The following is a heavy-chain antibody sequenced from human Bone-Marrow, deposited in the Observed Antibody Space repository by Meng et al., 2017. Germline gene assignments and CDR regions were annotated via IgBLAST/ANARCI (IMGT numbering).Heavy chain of an antibody. CDR2: ISSSSSYI. D-gene: IGHD4-23*01. J-gene: IGHJ4*02. Sequence: VQLVESGGGVVQPGRSLGLSCAASGFTFSSYAMHWVRQAPGKGLEWVSSISSSSSYIYYADSVKGRFTISRDNAKNSLYLQMNSLRAEDTAVYYCARGGAFGVVKPFDYWGQGTLVTVSS. CDR3: ARGGAFGVVKPFDY. CDR1: GFTFSSYA. V-gene: IGHV3-21*01.